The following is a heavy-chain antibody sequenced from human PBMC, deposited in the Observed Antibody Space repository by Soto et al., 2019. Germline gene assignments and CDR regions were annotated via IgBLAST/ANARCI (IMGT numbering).Heavy chain of an antibody. Sequence: QVQLVESGGGLVKPGGSLRLSCAASGFTFSDYYMSWIRQARGKGLEWVSYISSSGSTIYYAVSVKGRFTISRDNAKNSLYQQMNSLRAEDTAVYYCARGPGCISTSCYLFDYWGQGTLVTVSS. D-gene: IGHD2-2*01. J-gene: IGHJ4*02. CDR1: GFTFSDYY. CDR3: ARGPGCISTSCYLFDY. V-gene: IGHV3-11*01. CDR2: ISSSGSTI.